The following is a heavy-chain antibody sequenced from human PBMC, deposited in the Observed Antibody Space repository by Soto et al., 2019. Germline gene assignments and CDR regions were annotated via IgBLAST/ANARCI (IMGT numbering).Heavy chain of an antibody. J-gene: IGHJ4*02. CDR2: VYNTGSP. CDR1: DGSITGYY. D-gene: IGHD3-22*01. Sequence: SATLSLTCTVSDGSITGYYWSWIRQPPGKGLEWIGYVYNTGSPYYNPSLKSRVTLSVDASKNQFSLKLTSVTAADTAVYYCAGERLTGSGYFDFWGQGTLVTVSS. CDR3: AGERLTGSGYFDF. V-gene: IGHV4-59*01.